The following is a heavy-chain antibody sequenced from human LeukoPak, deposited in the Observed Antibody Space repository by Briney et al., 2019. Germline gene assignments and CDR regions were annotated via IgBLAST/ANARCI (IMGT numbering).Heavy chain of an antibody. CDR1: GYTFIDFG. CDR3: ARDYYDSSGSFDY. V-gene: IGHV1-18*01. Sequence: ASVKVSCKASGYTFIDFGISWVRQAPGQGLEWMGWISAYSGDTNYAQKVQGRLTMTTDTSTSTAYMDLRGLRSDDTAVYYCARDYYDSSGSFDYWGQGTLVTVSS. CDR2: ISAYSGDT. J-gene: IGHJ4*02. D-gene: IGHD3-22*01.